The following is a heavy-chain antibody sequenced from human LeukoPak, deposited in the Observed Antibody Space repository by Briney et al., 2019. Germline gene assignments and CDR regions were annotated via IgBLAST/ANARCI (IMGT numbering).Heavy chain of an antibody. Sequence: RECLRPSCAPSALTLTSYWIEWVRHAPESVLVSVSGVNSDGRSTTCADTVTGRFTISRDNAKNTLYLQKNSLRAEGTAVYYCARGRCYGMDVWGQGTTVTVSS. CDR2: VNSDGRST. CDR1: ALTLTSYW. J-gene: IGHJ6*02. CDR3: ARGRCYGMDV. V-gene: IGHV3-74*01.